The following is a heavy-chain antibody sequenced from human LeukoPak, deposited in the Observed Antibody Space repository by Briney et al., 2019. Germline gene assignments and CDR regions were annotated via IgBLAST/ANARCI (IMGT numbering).Heavy chain of an antibody. CDR2: IYYSGTT. Sequence: LRLSCAASGFTFSSYAMSWIRQHPGKGLEWIGYIYYSGTTYSNPSLKSRLTISVDTSKNQFSLKLASVTAADTAVYYCARGARNFDYWGQGTLVTVSS. CDR3: ARGARNFDY. V-gene: IGHV4-31*02. J-gene: IGHJ4*02. CDR1: GFTFSSYA.